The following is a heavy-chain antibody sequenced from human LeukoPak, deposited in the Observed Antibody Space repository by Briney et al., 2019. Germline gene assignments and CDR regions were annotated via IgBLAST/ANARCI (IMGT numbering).Heavy chain of an antibody. CDR3: ARDREQWLAPDDAFDI. D-gene: IGHD6-19*01. J-gene: IGHJ3*02. V-gene: IGHV1-18*01. Sequence: ASVKVSCKASGYTFTSYGISWVRQAPGQGLEWMGWISAYNGNTNYAQKLQGRVTMTTDTSTSTAYMELRSLRSDDTAVYYCARDREQWLAPDDAFDIWGQGTMVTVSS. CDR1: GYTFTSYG. CDR2: ISAYNGNT.